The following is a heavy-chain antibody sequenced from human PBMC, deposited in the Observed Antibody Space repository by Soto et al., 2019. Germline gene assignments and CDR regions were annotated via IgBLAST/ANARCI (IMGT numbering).Heavy chain of an antibody. V-gene: IGHV4-4*02. CDR2: IYHSGST. CDR3: ARGIAARPDAFDI. J-gene: IGHJ3*02. Sequence: SETLSLTCAVSGGSISSSNWWSWVRQPPGKGLEWIGEIYHSGSTNYNPSLKSRVTITVDKSKNQFSLKLSSVTAADKDVEYCARGIAARPDAFDIWGQGTMVTVSS. D-gene: IGHD6-6*01. CDR1: GGSISSSNW.